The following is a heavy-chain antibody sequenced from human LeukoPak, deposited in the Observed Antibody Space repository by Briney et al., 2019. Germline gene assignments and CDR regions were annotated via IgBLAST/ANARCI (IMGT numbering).Heavy chain of an antibody. J-gene: IGHJ4*02. Sequence: GGSLRLSCAASGFTFGTYGMHWVRQAPGQGLEWVAVISYDGSNKYYADSVKGRFTISRGNSKNTLYLQMISLRAEDTAVYYCAKIRGNLRANYLDYWGQGTLVTVSS. V-gene: IGHV3-30*18. CDR1: GFTFGTYG. CDR2: ISYDGSNK. D-gene: IGHD1-7*01. CDR3: AKIRGNLRANYLDY.